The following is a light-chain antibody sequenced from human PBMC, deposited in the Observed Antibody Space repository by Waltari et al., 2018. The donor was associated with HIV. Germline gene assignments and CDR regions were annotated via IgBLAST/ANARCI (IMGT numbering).Light chain of an antibody. CDR3: QQRTNWPLSWT. Sequence: ENVLTQSPATLSLSPGDRATLSCSASQSIDTYLAWYQQKPGQAPRLLIYDASNRATGVPARFSGNGSGTDFTLTISSLEPEDFAIYYCQQRTNWPLSWTFGQGTKVEI. CDR2: DAS. CDR1: QSIDTY. J-gene: IGKJ1*01. V-gene: IGKV3-11*01.